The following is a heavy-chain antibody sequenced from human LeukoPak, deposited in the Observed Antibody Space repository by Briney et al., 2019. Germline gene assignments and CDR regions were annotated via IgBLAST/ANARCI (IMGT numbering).Heavy chain of an antibody. V-gene: IGHV4-59*11. CDR3: ARDRISINALDM. Sequence: PSETLSLTCYVSGDSITGHYLTWIRQPPGNGLEWIGYISHIGSTNYNPSLKSRVTISVDTSKNQFSLKLTSVTAADTALYYCARDRISINALDMWGQGTMVTVSS. CDR1: GDSITGHY. D-gene: IGHD1-14*01. J-gene: IGHJ3*02. CDR2: ISHIGST.